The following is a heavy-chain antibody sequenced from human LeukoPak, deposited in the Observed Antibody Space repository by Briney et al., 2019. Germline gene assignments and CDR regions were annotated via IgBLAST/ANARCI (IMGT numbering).Heavy chain of an antibody. J-gene: IGHJ4*02. CDR1: GGPFSGYF. Sequence: SEALSLTCAVSGGPFSGYFWSWIRQSSGKGLEWIGEIHNSGTTNYNPSLNSRVTISEDTSKNQFYLNLSSVTAADTAVYYCARRYYYNLGSFPFDFWAREPWSQSPQ. CDR2: IHNSGTT. D-gene: IGHD3-10*01. CDR3: ARRYYYNLGSFPFDF. V-gene: IGHV4-34*01.